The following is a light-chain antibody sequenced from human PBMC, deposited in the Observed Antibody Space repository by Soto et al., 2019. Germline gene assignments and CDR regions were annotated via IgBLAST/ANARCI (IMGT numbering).Light chain of an antibody. Sequence: EFVWTQSPDTLSLSPGERATLSCRASETVNNNNLAWFQQKPGQAHRLLIYGVSTRATGNPDRFSARGSGTDFTLTISRLEPEEFAVYDCQQYGSSSWAFGQGNKVEVK. CDR1: ETVNNNN. CDR2: GVS. CDR3: QQYGSSSWA. V-gene: IGKV3-20*01. J-gene: IGKJ1*01.